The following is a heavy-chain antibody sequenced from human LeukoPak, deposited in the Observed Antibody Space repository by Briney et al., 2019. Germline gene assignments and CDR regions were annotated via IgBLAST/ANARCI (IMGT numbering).Heavy chain of an antibody. Sequence: GGSLRLSCAASGFTFSRLGMQWVRQAPGKGLEWVAVIHNDGTQGQYGDSVKGRFTISKDNSQSTLYLQMNNLRDDDTAVYYCAKEGDEFRGYLDVWGKGTTVTVS. V-gene: IGHV3-30*02. CDR3: AKEGDEFRGYLDV. CDR1: GFTFSRLG. D-gene: IGHD2-21*02. J-gene: IGHJ6*03. CDR2: IHNDGTQG.